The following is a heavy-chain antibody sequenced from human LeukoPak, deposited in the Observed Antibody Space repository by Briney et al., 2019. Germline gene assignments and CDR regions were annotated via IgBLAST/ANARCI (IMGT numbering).Heavy chain of an antibody. V-gene: IGHV3-20*04. CDR2: IKWDGGRT. CDR1: GFTFDDHG. CDR3: ARAGDSSGYYYYYYYYMDV. Sequence: GGSLRLSCAASGFTFDDHGMSWVRQAPGKGLEWVSGIKWDGGRTGYADSVKGRFTISRDNAKSSVYLQMNSLRAEDTALYYCARAGDSSGYYYYYYYYMDVWGKGTTVTVSS. J-gene: IGHJ6*03. D-gene: IGHD3-22*01.